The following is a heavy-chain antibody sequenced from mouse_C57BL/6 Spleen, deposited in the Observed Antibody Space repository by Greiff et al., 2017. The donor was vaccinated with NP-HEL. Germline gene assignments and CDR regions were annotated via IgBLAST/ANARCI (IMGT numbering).Heavy chain of an antibody. Sequence: EVQLQQSGPELVKPGASVKISCKASGYTFTDYYMNWVKQSHGKSLEWIGDINPNNGGTSYNQKFKGKATLTVDKSSSTAYMELRSLTSEDSAVYYCARGTTVVASEDYAMDYWGQGTSVTVSS. CDR1: GYTFTDYY. J-gene: IGHJ4*01. CDR3: ARGTTVVASEDYAMDY. D-gene: IGHD1-1*01. V-gene: IGHV1-26*01. CDR2: INPNNGGT.